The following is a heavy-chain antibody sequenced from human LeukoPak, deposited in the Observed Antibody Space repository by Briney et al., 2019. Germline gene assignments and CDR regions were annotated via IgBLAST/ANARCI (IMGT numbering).Heavy chain of an antibody. Sequence: SGTLSLTCAVSGVSMSSNNWWSWVRQLPGKGLEWIGEIHESGSTNYNPSLKSRVTISVDKSKDQFSLKLSSVTAADTAVYYCARHEGFSQKDWGLGTQVTVS. CDR2: IHESGST. J-gene: IGHJ4*02. CDR3: ARHEGFSQKD. V-gene: IGHV4-4*02. CDR1: GVSMSSNNW.